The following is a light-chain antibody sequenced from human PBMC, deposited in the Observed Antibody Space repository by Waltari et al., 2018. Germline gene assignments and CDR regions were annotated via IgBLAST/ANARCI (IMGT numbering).Light chain of an antibody. CDR1: SGSVSGPSS. CDR3: SMYMGSGVWV. V-gene: IGLV8-61*01. CDR2: KGI. J-gene: IGLJ3*02. Sequence: QTVVTQEPSLSVSPGGTATLTCALSSGSVSGPSSSSWYPQTPGQPPRTLVYKGISRSSGVPDRFSGSILGNTAALTITGAQADDESDYYCSMYMGSGVWVFGGGTKLTVL.